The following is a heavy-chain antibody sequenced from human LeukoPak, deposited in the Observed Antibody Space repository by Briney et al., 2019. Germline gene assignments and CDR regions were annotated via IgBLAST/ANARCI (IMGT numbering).Heavy chain of an antibody. CDR2: IYYSGRT. Sequence: PSETLSLTCSVSGGSISSYYWSWIRQPPGKGLEWIGYIYYSGRTSYNPSLKSRVTISVDTSKNQFSLKLNSVTAADTAVYYCARGGYYGSGNDFRFDPWGQGTLVTVSS. CDR1: GGSISSYY. J-gene: IGHJ5*02. V-gene: IGHV4-59*01. CDR3: ARGGYYGSGNDFRFDP. D-gene: IGHD3-10*01.